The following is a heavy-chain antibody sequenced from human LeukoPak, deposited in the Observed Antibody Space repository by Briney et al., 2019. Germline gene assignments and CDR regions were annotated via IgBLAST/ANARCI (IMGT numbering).Heavy chain of an antibody. J-gene: IGHJ4*02. CDR1: GGSISSSSYY. Sequence: SETLSLTCTVSGGSISSSSYYWGWIRQPPGKGLEWIGSVYDSGSTYYNPSLKSRVTISVDTSKNQFSLKLNSVITADTAVYFCARGGAWSDYWGQGALVSVSS. V-gene: IGHV4-39*07. CDR3: ARGGAWSDY. D-gene: IGHD6-19*01. CDR2: VYDSGST.